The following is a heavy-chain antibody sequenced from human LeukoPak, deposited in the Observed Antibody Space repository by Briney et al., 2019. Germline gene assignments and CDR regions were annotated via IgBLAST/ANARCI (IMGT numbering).Heavy chain of an antibody. Sequence: PGGSLRLSCAASGFTFSSYSLNWVRQAPGKGLEWVSSISSNSGYIYYADSVKGRFTISRDNAKNSLYLQMNSLRAEDTAVYYCARDRGTLMSVANPYYYGMDVWGQGTTVTVSS. CDR2: ISSNSGYI. CDR1: GFTFSSYS. V-gene: IGHV3-21*01. J-gene: IGHJ6*02. CDR3: ARDRGTLMSVANPYYYGMDV. D-gene: IGHD3-10*01.